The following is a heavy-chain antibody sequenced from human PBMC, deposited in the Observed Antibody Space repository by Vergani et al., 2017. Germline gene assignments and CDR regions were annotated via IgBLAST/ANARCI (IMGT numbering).Heavy chain of an antibody. V-gene: IGHV4-34*01. CDR1: GGFFTSYH. D-gene: IGHD4-11*01. CDR2: IDHTGRP. Sequence: QVQLQQRGGGLLKPSETLSLTCVVNGGFFTSYHWTWIRQSPGEGLEWVGDIDHTGRPDYNPSLKSRLTMSVEKSRNQFSLTLNAVTATDTAIYFCARVNTETNGHLYYYYYMDVWGQGTAVTVS. J-gene: IGHJ6*03. CDR3: ARVNTETNGHLYYYYYMDV.